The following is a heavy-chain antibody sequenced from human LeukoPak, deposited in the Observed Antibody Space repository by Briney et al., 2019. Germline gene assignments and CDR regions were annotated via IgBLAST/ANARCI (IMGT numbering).Heavy chain of an antibody. CDR1: GGSISSTTHY. D-gene: IGHD6-6*01. CDR2: MHYSGST. J-gene: IGHJ4*02. V-gene: IGHV4-39*02. Sequence: PSETLSLTCTVSGGSISSTTHYWSWIRQPPGKGLEWIGSMHYSGSTYYNPSLKSRVTISVDTSKNQFSLKLTSVTAADTAVYYCAREVRGQLVRDYFDYWGQGTLVTVSS. CDR3: AREVRGQLVRDYFDY.